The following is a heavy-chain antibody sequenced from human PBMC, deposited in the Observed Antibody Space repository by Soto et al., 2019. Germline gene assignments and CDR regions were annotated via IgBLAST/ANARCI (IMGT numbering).Heavy chain of an antibody. J-gene: IGHJ4*02. CDR2: IYFTGST. CDR1: GGSISSYY. CDR3: ARGREYYDSSGYHYYFDY. D-gene: IGHD3-22*01. Sequence: SETLSLTCTVSGGSISSYYWSWIRQPPGKGLEWIGYIYFTGSTNYNPSLKSRVTISVDTSKIQFSLKLSSVTAADTAVYYCARGREYYDSSGYHYYFDYWGQGTLVTV. V-gene: IGHV4-59*01.